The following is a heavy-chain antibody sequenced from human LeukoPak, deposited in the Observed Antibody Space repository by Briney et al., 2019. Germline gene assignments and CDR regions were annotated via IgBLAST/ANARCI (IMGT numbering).Heavy chain of an antibody. CDR3: ARLYRDSGYDY. V-gene: IGHV4-30-2*03. J-gene: IGHJ4*02. D-gene: IGHD5-12*01. CDR2: IYYSGST. Sequence: PSQTLSLTCTVSGGSISSGGYYWSWIRQHPGKGLEWIGSIYYSGSTYYNPSLESRITISVDTSKNQFSLKLRSVTAADTAVYYCARLYRDSGYDYWGQGTLVTVSS. CDR1: GGSISSGGYY.